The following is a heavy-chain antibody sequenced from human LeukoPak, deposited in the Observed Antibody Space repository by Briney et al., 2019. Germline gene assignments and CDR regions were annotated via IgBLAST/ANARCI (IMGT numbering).Heavy chain of an antibody. J-gene: IGHJ4*02. Sequence: GGSLRLSCAASGFTFSSYSMNWVRQAPGKGLEWVSYISSSSSTIYYADSVKGRFTISRDNAKNSLYLQMNSLRDEDTAVYYCARGRDYGDYRWFDYWGQGTLVTVSS. D-gene: IGHD4-17*01. CDR1: GFTFSSYS. V-gene: IGHV3-48*02. CDR2: ISSSSSTI. CDR3: ARGRDYGDYRWFDY.